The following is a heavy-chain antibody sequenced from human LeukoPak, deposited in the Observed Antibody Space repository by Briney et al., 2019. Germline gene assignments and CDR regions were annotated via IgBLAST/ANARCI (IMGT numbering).Heavy chain of an antibody. CDR2: ISSSSSYI. CDR1: GFTFSSYS. CDR3: ARGPVVVVAAVDY. D-gene: IGHD2-15*01. J-gene: IGHJ4*02. V-gene: IGHV3-21*01. Sequence: GGSLRLSCAASGFTFSSYSMNWVRQAPGKGLEWVSSISSSSSYIYYADSVKGRFTISRDNAKNSLYLQMNSLRAEDTAVYYCARGPVVVVAAVDYWGQGTLVTVSS.